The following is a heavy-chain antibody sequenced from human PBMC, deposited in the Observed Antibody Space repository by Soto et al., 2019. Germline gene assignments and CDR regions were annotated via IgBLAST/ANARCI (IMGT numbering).Heavy chain of an antibody. Sequence: QLQLQESGSGLVKTSQTLSLTCAVSGGSISSGGYSWSWIRQPPGKGLEGIGYISHSGSTYYNASVKSRVTISVDISINHITLKLSSGTDAYTALYYCARGDDYDSSCYYYAFVIWCQGSMVTVSS. CDR1: GGSISSGGYS. V-gene: IGHV4-30-2*01. CDR2: ISHSGST. D-gene: IGHD3-22*01. J-gene: IGHJ3*02. CDR3: ARGDDYDSSCYYYAFVI.